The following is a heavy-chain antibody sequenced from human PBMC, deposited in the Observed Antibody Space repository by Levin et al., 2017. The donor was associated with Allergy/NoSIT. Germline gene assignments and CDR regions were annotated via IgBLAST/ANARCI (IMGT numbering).Heavy chain of an antibody. CDR1: GYTFTSYY. J-gene: IGHJ4*02. Sequence: GESLKISCKASGYTFTSYYVHWVRQAPGQGLEWMGIINPSGGSTTYAQKFQGRVTMTRDTSTSTVYMELSSLRSEDTAIYFCARDQTPVTTLPSHFDYWGQGTLVTVSS. CDR2: INPSGGST. D-gene: IGHD4-11*01. V-gene: IGHV1-46*01. CDR3: ARDQTPVTTLPSHFDY.